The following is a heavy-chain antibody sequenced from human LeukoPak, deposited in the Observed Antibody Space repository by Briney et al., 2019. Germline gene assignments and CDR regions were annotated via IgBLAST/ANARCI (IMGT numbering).Heavy chain of an antibody. D-gene: IGHD2-2*01. V-gene: IGHV1-46*01. J-gene: IGHJ3*02. Sequence: GASVKVSCKASGYTFTSYYMRWVRQAPGQGLEWMGIINPSGGSTSYAQKFQGRVTMTRDTSTSTVYMELSSLRSEDTAVYYCARVRIVVVPAANNDAFDIWGQGTMVTVSS. CDR3: ARVRIVVVPAANNDAFDI. CDR2: INPSGGST. CDR1: GYTFTSYY.